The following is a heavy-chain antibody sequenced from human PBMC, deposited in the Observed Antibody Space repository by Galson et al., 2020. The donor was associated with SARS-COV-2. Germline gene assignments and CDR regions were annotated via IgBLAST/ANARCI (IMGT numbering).Heavy chain of an antibody. D-gene: IGHD3-3*01. V-gene: IGHV4-39*01. J-gene: IGHJ5*02. CDR1: GGSISSSSYY. Sequence: SETLSLTCTVSGGSISSSSYYWGWIRQPPGTGLEWIGSIYYSGSTYYNPSLKSRVTLSLDTSKNQFSLKLSSVTAADTAVYYCARHRGEYDFWSGYDNWFDPWGQGTLVTVSS. CDR2: IYYSGST. CDR3: ARHRGEYDFWSGYDNWFDP.